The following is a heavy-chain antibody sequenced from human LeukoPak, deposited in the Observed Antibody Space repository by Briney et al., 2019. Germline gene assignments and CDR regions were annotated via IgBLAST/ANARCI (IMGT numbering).Heavy chain of an antibody. J-gene: IGHJ5*02. V-gene: IGHV4-39*07. CDR1: GDSISTSSYY. CDR3: ARDET. CDR2: IYYSGST. Sequence: SETLSLTCSVSGDSISTSSYYWGWIRQPPGKGLEWIGTIYYSGSTYYNPSLTSRVTISVDTSKNQFSLKLSSVTTADTAVYYCARDETWGQGTLVTVSS.